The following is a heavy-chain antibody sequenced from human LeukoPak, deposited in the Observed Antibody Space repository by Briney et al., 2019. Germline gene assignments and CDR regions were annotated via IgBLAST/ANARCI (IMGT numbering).Heavy chain of an antibody. J-gene: IGHJ4*02. V-gene: IGHV3-74*01. Sequence: GGSLRLSCAASGFTFSMYAMSWVRQAPGKGLVWVSRINSDGSATAYADSVKGRFTISRDNAENTLYLQMNSLRAEDTAVYYCARGTAGYHSSYFDYWGQGTLVTVSS. CDR1: GFTFSMYA. CDR2: INSDGSAT. D-gene: IGHD3-16*02. CDR3: ARGTAGYHSSYFDY.